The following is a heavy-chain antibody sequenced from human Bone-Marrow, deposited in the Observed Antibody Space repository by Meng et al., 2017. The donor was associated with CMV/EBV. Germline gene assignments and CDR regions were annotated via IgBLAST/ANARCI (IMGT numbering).Heavy chain of an antibody. Sequence: GESLKISCAASGFTFSSYAMSWVRQAPGKGLEWVSAISGSGGSTYYADSVKGRFTISRDNSKNTLYLQMNSLRAEDTAVYYCAKDVGFLEWLFDYWGQGTLVTVSS. CDR2: ISGSGGST. V-gene: IGHV3-23*01. J-gene: IGHJ4*02. CDR1: GFTFSSYA. D-gene: IGHD3-3*01. CDR3: AKDVGFLEWLFDY.